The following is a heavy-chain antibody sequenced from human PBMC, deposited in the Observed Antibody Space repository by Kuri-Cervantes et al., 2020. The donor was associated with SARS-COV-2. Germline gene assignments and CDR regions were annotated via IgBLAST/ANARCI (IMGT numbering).Heavy chain of an antibody. V-gene: IGHV3-21*01. Sequence: GESLKISCAASGFTFSGSAMHWVRQAPGKGLEWVSSIDSSSRYIYYGESVRGRFSVSRDHAKNSLYLQMNSLGVEDTAIYFCAREHSEWAYGMDVWGQGTTVTVSS. CDR2: IDSSSRYI. D-gene: IGHD1-26*01. CDR3: AREHSEWAYGMDV. J-gene: IGHJ6*02. CDR1: GFTFSGSA.